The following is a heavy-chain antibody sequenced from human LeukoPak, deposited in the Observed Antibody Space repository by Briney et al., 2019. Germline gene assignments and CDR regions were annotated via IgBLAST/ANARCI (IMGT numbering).Heavy chain of an antibody. Sequence: SLRLSCAASGFTFDDYGMHWVRQAPGKGLEWLSGISWNSGSIAYADSVKGRFTISRDNAKNSLYLQMNSLRAEDTAVYYCAELGITMIGGVWGKGTTVTISS. D-gene: IGHD3-10*02. J-gene: IGHJ6*04. CDR3: AELGITMIGGV. V-gene: IGHV3-9*01. CDR2: ISWNSGSI. CDR1: GFTFDDYG.